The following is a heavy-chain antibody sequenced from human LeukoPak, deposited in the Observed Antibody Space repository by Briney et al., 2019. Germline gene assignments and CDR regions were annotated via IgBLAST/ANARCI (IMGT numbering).Heavy chain of an antibody. CDR3: ARQMRVGEFLYWYFDL. CDR2: IYYSGST. CDR1: GGSISTQSYY. J-gene: IGHJ2*01. D-gene: IGHD3-10*01. Sequence: SETLSLTCTVSGGSISTQSYYWAWIRQPPGKGLEWIGSIYYSGSTFYKPSLESRATISVDTSKNQFSLSLTSVTAADTAVYLCARQMRVGEFLYWYFDLGGRGSLITVS. V-gene: IGHV4-39*01.